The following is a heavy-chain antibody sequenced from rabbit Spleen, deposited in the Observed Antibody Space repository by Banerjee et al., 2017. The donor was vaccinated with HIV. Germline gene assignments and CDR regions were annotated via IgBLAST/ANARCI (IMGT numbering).Heavy chain of an antibody. CDR3: ARDTSSGWGVVSYYFNL. D-gene: IGHD4-1*01. J-gene: IGHJ4*01. CDR1: GVSFSSSSY. CDR2: IYSTIGYT. Sequence: QSLEESGGDLVKPGASLTLTCTASGVSFSSSSYMCWVRQAPGKGLEWIGYIYSTIGYTYYASWAKGRFTISKTSSTTVTLQMTSLTAADTATYFCARDTSSGWGVVSYYFNLWGQGTLVTVS. V-gene: IGHV1S40*01.